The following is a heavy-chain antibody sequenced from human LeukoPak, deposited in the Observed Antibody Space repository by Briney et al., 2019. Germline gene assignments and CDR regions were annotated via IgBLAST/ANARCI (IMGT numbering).Heavy chain of an antibody. CDR3: ARGRGYSYGYYYYYMDV. V-gene: IGHV4-34*01. D-gene: IGHD5-18*01. J-gene: IGHJ6*03. CDR1: GGSFSGYY. CDR2: INHSGST. Sequence: PSETLSLTCAVYGGSFSGYYWSWIRQPPGKGPEWIGEINHSGSTNYNPSLKSRVTISVDTSKNQFSLKLSSVTAADTAVYYCARGRGYSYGYYYYYMDVWGKGTTVTVSS.